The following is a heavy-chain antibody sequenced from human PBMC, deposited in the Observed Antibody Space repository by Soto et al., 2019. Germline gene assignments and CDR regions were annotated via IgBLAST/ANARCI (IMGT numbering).Heavy chain of an antibody. CDR2: ISINGNS. J-gene: IGHJ4*02. D-gene: IGHD1-7*01. Sequence: QGQVKESGPGLVKPSETLSLTCTVSGGSITDYSWSWIRQSAGKGLGWLGRISINGNSHYHPSLRSRVTMSIETSKKQFSLNLRSATAADTAVYYCTRESGYNWTYEVDWGQGTLVTVSS. CDR3: TRESGYNWTYEVD. V-gene: IGHV4-4*07. CDR1: GGSITDYS.